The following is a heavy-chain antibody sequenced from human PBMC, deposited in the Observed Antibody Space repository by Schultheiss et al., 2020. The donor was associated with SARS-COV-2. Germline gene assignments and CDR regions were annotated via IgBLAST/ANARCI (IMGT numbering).Heavy chain of an antibody. Sequence: SETLSLTCTVSGGSISSGGYYWSWIRQPPGKGLEWIGYIYYSGSTNYNPSLKSRVTISVDTSKNQFSLKLSSVTAADTAVYYCARGGYYDFWSGYYNPPGAFDIWGQGTMVTVSS. CDR3: ARGGYYDFWSGYYNPPGAFDI. V-gene: IGHV4-61*08. CDR1: GGSISSGGYY. J-gene: IGHJ3*02. D-gene: IGHD3-3*01. CDR2: IYYSGST.